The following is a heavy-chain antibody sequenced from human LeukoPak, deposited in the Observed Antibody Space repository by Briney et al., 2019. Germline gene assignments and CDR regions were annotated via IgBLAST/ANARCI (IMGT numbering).Heavy chain of an antibody. CDR2: ISSSSSTI. CDR3: ARGVVPAAMSWFDP. Sequence: GGSLRLSCAASGFTISSYNMNWVRQAPGKGLEWVSYISSSSSTIYYADSVKGRFTISRDNAKNSLYLQMNSLRDEDTAVYYCARGVVPAAMSWFDPWGQGTLVTVSS. CDR1: GFTISSYN. V-gene: IGHV3-48*02. J-gene: IGHJ5*02. D-gene: IGHD2-2*01.